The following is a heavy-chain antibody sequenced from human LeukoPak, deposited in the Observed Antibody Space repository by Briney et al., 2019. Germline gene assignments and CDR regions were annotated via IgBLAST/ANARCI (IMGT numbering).Heavy chain of an antibody. Sequence: PSETLSLTSSVYGGSFSGYYYCWIRQPPGKGLEWIGEIIHSGSTSYDPSLESRITISLDTSKNQVSLKLRSVTAADTAVYYCVIGEVAGEYFQHWGQGTLVTVSS. CDR1: GGSFSGYY. V-gene: IGHV4-34*12. D-gene: IGHD6-19*01. J-gene: IGHJ1*01. CDR3: VIGEVAGEYFQH. CDR2: IIHSGST.